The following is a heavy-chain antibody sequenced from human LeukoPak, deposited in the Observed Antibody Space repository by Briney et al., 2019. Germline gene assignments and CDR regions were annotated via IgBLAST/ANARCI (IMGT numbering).Heavy chain of an antibody. CDR3: ARVGSGSYYWASYYGMDV. CDR1: GGSFSGYY. Sequence: SETLSLTCAVYGGSFSGYYWSWIRQPPGKGLERIGEINHSGSTNYNPSLKSRVTISVDTSKNQFSLKLSSVTAADTAVYYCARVGSGSYYWASYYGMDVWGQGTTVTVSS. V-gene: IGHV4-34*01. D-gene: IGHD1-26*01. CDR2: INHSGST. J-gene: IGHJ6*02.